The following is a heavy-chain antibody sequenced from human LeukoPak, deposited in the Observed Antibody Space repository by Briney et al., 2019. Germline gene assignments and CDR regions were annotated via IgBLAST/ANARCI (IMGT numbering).Heavy chain of an antibody. Sequence: GGSLRLSCAASGFTVSNTYMSWVRQAPGNGLEWVSLIYSGGNTYYADSVKGRFSISRDNSKNTLYLQMNSLRAEDTAVYYCAKSIAVAGSYRNGLDYWGQGTLVTVSS. CDR3: AKSIAVAGSYRNGLDY. D-gene: IGHD6-19*01. V-gene: IGHV3-53*05. J-gene: IGHJ4*02. CDR1: GFTVSNTY. CDR2: IYSGGNT.